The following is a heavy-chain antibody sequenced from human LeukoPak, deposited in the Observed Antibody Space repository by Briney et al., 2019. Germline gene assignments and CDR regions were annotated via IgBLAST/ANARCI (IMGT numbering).Heavy chain of an antibody. CDR3: AKYSAAGNSNYYYGMDV. Sequence: GGSLRLSCAASGFTLRNYAMSWVRQAPGEGLEWVSAISGSGASTYYADSVKGRFTISSDNPKNTLYLQMNSLRAGDTAVYYCAKYSAAGNSNYYYGMDVWGQGTTVTVSS. V-gene: IGHV3-23*01. D-gene: IGHD6-13*01. CDR1: GFTLRNYA. CDR2: ISGSGAST. J-gene: IGHJ6*02.